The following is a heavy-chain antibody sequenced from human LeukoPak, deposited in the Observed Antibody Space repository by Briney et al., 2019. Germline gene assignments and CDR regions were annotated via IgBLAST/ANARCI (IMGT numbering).Heavy chain of an antibody. CDR3: ARVQELEAGEGDY. Sequence: ASVKVSCKASGYTFTGYYMHWVRQAPGQGLEWMGWINPNSGGTNYAQKFQGRVTITTDTSISTAYMELSRLRSDDTAVYYCARVQELEAGEGDYGGRGTGVSVST. CDR1: GYTFTGYY. CDR2: INPNSGGT. D-gene: IGHD1-1*01. V-gene: IGHV1-2*02. J-gene: IGHJ4*02.